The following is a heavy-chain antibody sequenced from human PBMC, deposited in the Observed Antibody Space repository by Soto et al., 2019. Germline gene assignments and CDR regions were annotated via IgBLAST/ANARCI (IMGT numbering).Heavy chain of an antibody. CDR2: IIPIFGTA. J-gene: IGHJ5*02. CDR1: GGTFSSYA. CDR3: ARGYSSSYWFDP. D-gene: IGHD6-13*01. V-gene: IGHV1-69*13. Sequence: ASVKVSCKASGGTFSSYAISWVRQAPGQGLEWMGGIIPIFGTANYAQKFQGRVTITADESTSTAYMELSSLRSEDTAVYYCARGYSSSYWFDPWGQGTLVTVSS.